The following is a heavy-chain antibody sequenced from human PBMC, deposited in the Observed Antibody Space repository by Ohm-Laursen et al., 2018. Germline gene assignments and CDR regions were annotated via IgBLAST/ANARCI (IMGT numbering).Heavy chain of an antibody. CDR3: ARVLRGSYYNWFDP. CDR1: GGSISSSNYY. D-gene: IGHD1-26*01. J-gene: IGHJ5*02. CDR2: IYHSGST. Sequence: SETLSLTCAVSGGSISSSNYYWGWIRQPPGKGLEWIGSIYHSGSTYYNPSLKSRVTISVDTSKNQFSLKLSSVTAADTAVYYCARVLRGSYYNWFDPWGQGTLVTVSS. V-gene: IGHV4-39*07.